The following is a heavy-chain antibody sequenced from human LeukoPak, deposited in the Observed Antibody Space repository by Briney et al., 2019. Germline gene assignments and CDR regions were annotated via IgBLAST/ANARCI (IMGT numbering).Heavy chain of an antibody. J-gene: IGHJ4*02. Sequence: PGRSLRLSCAASGFTFSSNAIHWVRQAPGKGLEWVAEISYDGGNTYYADPVKGRFIISRDNSKNTLYLQMNSLRAEDTAVYYCAKEGTGIHFDYWGQGTLVTVSS. CDR1: GFTFSSNA. V-gene: IGHV3-30-3*01. D-gene: IGHD1-1*01. CDR2: ISYDGGNT. CDR3: AKEGTGIHFDY.